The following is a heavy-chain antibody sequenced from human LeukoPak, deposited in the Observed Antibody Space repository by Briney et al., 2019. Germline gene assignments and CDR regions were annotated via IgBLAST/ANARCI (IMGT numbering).Heavy chain of an antibody. CDR1: GFTFTTYA. V-gene: IGHV3-23*01. CDR2: INGSGGST. J-gene: IGHJ4*02. D-gene: IGHD3-22*01. Sequence: PGGSLRLSCAASGFTFTTYAMSWVRQAPGEGLEWVSTINGSGGSTYYADSVKGRFTISRDNSKNTLYLQMNSLRAEDTAVYYCAKSWCYDSSGYYPFDYWGQGTLVTVSS. CDR3: AKSWCYDSSGYYPFDY.